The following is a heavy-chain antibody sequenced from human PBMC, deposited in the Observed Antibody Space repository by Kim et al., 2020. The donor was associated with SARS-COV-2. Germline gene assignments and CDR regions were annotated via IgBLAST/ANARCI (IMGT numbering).Heavy chain of an antibody. D-gene: IGHD3-10*01. CDR3: ARPGGDY. CDR2: YNGNP. J-gene: IGHJ4*02. Sequence: YNGNPNYAQKLQGRVTMTTDTSTSTAYMELRSLRSDDTAVYYCARPGGDYWGQGTLVTVSS. V-gene: IGHV1-18*01.